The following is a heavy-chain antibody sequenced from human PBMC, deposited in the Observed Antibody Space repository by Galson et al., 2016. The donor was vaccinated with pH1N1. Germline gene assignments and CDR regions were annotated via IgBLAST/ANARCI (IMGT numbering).Heavy chain of an antibody. V-gene: IGHV3-72*01. CDR1: GFSFSDYY. D-gene: IGHD1-26*01. Sequence: SLRLSCAASGFSFSDYYMDWVRQAPGKGLEWVGHIRNKAKSYTTEYVSSVKGRFSISRDESKESLYLEMNSLKIEDTAMYYCTSDVGSLGLAYWGQGTLVTVSS. J-gene: IGHJ4*02. CDR3: TSDVGSLGLAY. CDR2: IRNKAKSYTT.